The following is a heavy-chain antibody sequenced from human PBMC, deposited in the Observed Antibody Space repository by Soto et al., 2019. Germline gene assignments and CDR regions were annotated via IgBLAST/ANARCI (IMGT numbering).Heavy chain of an antibody. J-gene: IGHJ5*02. CDR2: IYYSGST. Sequence: PETLSVTCTGSGGSINSYYWSWIRQPPGKGLEWIGYIYYSGSTKYNPSLKSRVTISVDTSKQQFLLELNSVTAADTAVYYCARDSQHDYDSSNYSRVGRVAPWGKGTRVTVS. CDR3: ARDSQHDYDSSNYSRVGRVAP. CDR1: GGSINSYY. D-gene: IGHD3-22*01. V-gene: IGHV4-59*01.